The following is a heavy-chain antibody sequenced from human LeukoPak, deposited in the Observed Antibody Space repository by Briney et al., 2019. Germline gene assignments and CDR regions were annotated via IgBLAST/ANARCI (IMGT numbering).Heavy chain of an antibody. CDR2: ISGNGQNT. CDR1: RFTFSSYA. CDR3: AKRIAVSGMGFDY. J-gene: IGHJ4*02. V-gene: IGHV3-23*01. D-gene: IGHD6-19*01. Sequence: PGGSLRLSCAASRFTFSSYAMTWVRQAPGKGLEWVSGISGNGQNTYYADSVKGRFTISRDNSKNTLYLQMNNMRAEDTAVYYCAKRIAVSGMGFDYWGQGTLVTVSS.